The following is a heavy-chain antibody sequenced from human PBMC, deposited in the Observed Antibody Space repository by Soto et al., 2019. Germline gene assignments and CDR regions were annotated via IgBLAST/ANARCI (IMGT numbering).Heavy chain of an antibody. J-gene: IGHJ4*02. Sequence: PSQTLSLTCAISGDSVSSNSAAWNWIRQSPSRGLEWLGRTYYSSKWYNDYAVSVKSRITINPDTSKNQFSLQLNSVTPEDTAVYYYARDGIAAAGAPVYYFDYWGQGTLVTVSS. V-gene: IGHV6-1*01. CDR1: GDSVSSNSAA. CDR2: TYYSSKWYN. D-gene: IGHD6-13*01. CDR3: ARDGIAAAGAPVYYFDY.